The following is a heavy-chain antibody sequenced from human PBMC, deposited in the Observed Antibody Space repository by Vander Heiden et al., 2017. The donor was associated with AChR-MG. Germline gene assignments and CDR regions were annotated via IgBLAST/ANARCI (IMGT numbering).Heavy chain of an antibody. CDR1: GFTFSSYG. CDR3: ARDLIISIAVAETVGY. CDR2: IWYDGSNK. V-gene: IGHV3-33*01. Sequence: QVQLVESGGGVVQPGRSLRLSCAASGFTFSSYGMHWVRQAPGKGLEWVAVIWYDGSNKYYADSVKGRFTISRDNSKNTLYLQMNSLRAEDTAVYYCARDLIISIAVAETVGYWGQGTLVTVSS. J-gene: IGHJ4*02. D-gene: IGHD6-19*01.